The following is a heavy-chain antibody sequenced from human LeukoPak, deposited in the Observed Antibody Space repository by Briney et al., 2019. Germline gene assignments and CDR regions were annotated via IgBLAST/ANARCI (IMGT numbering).Heavy chain of an antibody. D-gene: IGHD3-10*01. J-gene: IGHJ4*02. CDR1: GFIVTSDW. CDR3: ARGDGFQ. CDR2: IKQDGSDK. Sequence: GGSLRLSCAVSGFIVTSDWVSWVRQAPGKGLEWVATIKQDGSDKYYVDSVKGRFTISRDNAKNSLYLQMNSLRVDDTAVYYCARGDGFQGGQGTLVTVSS. V-gene: IGHV3-7*03.